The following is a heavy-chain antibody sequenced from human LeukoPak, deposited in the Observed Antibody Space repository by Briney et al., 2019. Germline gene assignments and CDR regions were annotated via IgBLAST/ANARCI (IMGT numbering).Heavy chain of an antibody. J-gene: IGHJ4*02. CDR1: GGSFSSYY. Sequence: SETLSLTCAVYGGSFSSYYWSWIRQPPGKGLEWIGEINHSGSTNYDPSLKSRVTISVDTSKNQFSLKLSSVTAADTAVYYCARGRGLRYFDWLDYWGQGTLVTVSS. CDR3: ARGRGLRYFDWLDY. V-gene: IGHV4-34*01. CDR2: INHSGST. D-gene: IGHD3-9*01.